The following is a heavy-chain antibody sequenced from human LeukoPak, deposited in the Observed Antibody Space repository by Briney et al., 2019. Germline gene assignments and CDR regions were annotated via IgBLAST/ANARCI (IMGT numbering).Heavy chain of an antibody. CDR1: GGSISSGDYY. V-gene: IGHV4-30-4*08. D-gene: IGHD2-8*02. CDR3: AREVTLVSYYYYYYMDV. Sequence: SQTLSLTCTVSGGSISSGDYYWSWIRQPPGKGLEWIGYIYYSGSTYYNPSLKSRVTISVDTSKNQFSLKLSSVTAADTAVYYCAREVTLVSYYYYYYMDVWGKGTTVTVSS. CDR2: IYYSGST. J-gene: IGHJ6*03.